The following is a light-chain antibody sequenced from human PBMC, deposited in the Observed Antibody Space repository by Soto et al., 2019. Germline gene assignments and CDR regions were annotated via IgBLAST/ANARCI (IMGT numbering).Light chain of an antibody. CDR2: EVS. Sequence: QSALTQPASVSGSPGQPITISCTGTSSDVGGYNYVSWYQQHPGNAPKLMIYEVSNRPSGVSNRFSGSKSGNTASLPISGLQAEDEADYYCSAYTSSSTRVFGTGTKLTVL. CDR3: SAYTSSSTRV. V-gene: IGLV2-14*01. CDR1: SSDVGGYNY. J-gene: IGLJ1*01.